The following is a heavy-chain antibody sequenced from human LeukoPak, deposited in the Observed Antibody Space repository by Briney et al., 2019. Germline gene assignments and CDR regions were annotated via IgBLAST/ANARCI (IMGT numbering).Heavy chain of an antibody. CDR1: GFTFTTYD. Sequence: GGSLILSCAASGFTFTTYDMAWVRQASGKGLEWVSLVTTSGGGTYYADSVKERFTISRDNSKDTVCLQMNYLRADDTAIYYCAKEFPLLRNPPVFDSWGQGNLVSVSS. V-gene: IGHV3-23*01. CDR3: AKEFPLLRNPPVFDS. CDR2: VTTSGGGT. J-gene: IGHJ4*02. D-gene: IGHD1-14*01.